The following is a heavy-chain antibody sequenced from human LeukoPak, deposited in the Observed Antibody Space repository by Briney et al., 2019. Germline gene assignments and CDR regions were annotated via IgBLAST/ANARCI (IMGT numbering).Heavy chain of an antibody. V-gene: IGHV1-18*01. D-gene: IGHD6-19*01. CDR2: ISAYNGNT. Sequence: GESLKISCKGSGYSFTSYGISWVRQAPGQGLEWMGWISAYNGNTNYAQKLQGRVTMTTDTSTSTAYMELRSLRSDDTAVYYCARNRGYSSGWYVPGGYGMDVWGQGTTVTVSS. J-gene: IGHJ6*02. CDR3: ARNRGYSSGWYVPGGYGMDV. CDR1: GYSFTSYG.